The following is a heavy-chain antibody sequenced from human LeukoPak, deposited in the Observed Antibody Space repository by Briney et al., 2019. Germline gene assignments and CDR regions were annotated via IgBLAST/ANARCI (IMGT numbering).Heavy chain of an antibody. V-gene: IGHV3-30*02. CDR1: GFTFSSYG. Sequence: PGRSLRLSCAASGFTFSSYGMHWVRQTPGKGLEWVAFIRYDGSNKYYADSVKGRFTISRDNSKNTLYLQMNSLRAEDTAVYYCAKQIVVVPAAIPPLDYWGQGTLVTVSS. J-gene: IGHJ4*02. CDR2: IRYDGSNK. D-gene: IGHD2-2*02. CDR3: AKQIVVVPAAIPPLDY.